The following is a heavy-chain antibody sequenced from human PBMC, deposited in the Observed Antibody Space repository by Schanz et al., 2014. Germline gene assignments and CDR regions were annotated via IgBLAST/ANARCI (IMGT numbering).Heavy chain of an antibody. D-gene: IGHD3-10*01. J-gene: IGHJ6*02. Sequence: QAQLMQSGPELKRPGASVKVSCTASGYTFISYGIKWVRQAPGQGLEWMGWISAYNGHTDYAQKLQGRVTLTTDTSTSTAYMELRNLRSDDTAVYYCARAKRFGDMDVWGQGTTVTVSS. V-gene: IGHV1-18*01. CDR1: GYTFISYG. CDR3: ARAKRFGDMDV. CDR2: ISAYNGHT.